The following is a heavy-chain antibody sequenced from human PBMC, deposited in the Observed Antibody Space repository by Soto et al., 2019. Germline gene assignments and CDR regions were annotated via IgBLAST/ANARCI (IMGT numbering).Heavy chain of an antibody. V-gene: IGHV1-69*13. CDR3: ARPENTAPAMIDI. CDR2: IIPIFGTA. D-gene: IGHD5-18*01. J-gene: IGHJ3*02. CDR1: GGTFSSYA. Sequence: SVKVSCKASGGTFSSYAISWVRQAPGQGLEWMGGIIPIFGTANYAQKFQGRVTITADESTSTAYMELSSLRSEDTAAYYCARPENTAPAMIDIWGQGTMVTVSS.